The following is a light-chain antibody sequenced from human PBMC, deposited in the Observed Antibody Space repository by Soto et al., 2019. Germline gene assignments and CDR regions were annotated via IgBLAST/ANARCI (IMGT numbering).Light chain of an antibody. CDR1: QPVSSNF. CDR3: KQYANSPIT. CDR2: GVS. J-gene: IGKJ5*01. Sequence: ELLLTQSPATLSLSPGEIDTPSRSCSQPVSSNFLSCYQQKPGQSPSLLIYGVSSRASGIPDRFFGSGSGTDFTRTINSLETEDFAVYYCKQYANSPITFGQGTRLEIK. V-gene: IGKV3-20*01.